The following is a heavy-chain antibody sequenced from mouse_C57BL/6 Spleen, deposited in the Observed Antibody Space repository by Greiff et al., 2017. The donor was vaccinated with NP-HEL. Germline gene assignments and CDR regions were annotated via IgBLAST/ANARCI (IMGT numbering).Heavy chain of an antibody. V-gene: IGHV8-12*01. J-gene: IGHJ2*01. D-gene: IGHD1-2*01. Sequence: QVQLKESGPGILQSSQTLSLTCSFSGFSLSTSGMGVRWLRQPSGKGLEWLAPIYCDDGKRHNPSLKSPLTISTDTSRNQLFLKITSVDTADTATYYCARSITTITYYFDYWGQGTTRTFSS. CDR1: GFSLSTSGMG. CDR2: IYCDDGK. CDR3: ARSITTITYYFDY.